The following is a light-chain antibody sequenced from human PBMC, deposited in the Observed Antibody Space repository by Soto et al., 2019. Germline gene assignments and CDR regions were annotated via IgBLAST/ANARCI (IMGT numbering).Light chain of an antibody. Sequence: EIVLTQSPGTLSLSPGERATLSCRASQIIRSTFLAWYQQTPGQAPRLLIHAVSNRATGIPDRFSGSGSGTDFTLIISRLESEDFAVYYCQQYDGSPKTFGEGTKVEIK. CDR1: QIIRSTF. V-gene: IGKV3-20*01. CDR2: AVS. J-gene: IGKJ1*01. CDR3: QQYDGSPKT.